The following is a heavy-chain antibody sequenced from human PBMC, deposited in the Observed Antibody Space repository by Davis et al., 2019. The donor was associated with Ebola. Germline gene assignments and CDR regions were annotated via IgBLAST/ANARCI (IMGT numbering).Heavy chain of an antibody. V-gene: IGHV3-30*04. CDR3: ASGLVGGQGGFDF. CDR1: GFTFSSYA. J-gene: IGHJ4*02. CDR2: ISYDGSNK. Sequence: GESLKISCAASGFTFSSYAMHWVRQAPGKGLEWVAVISYDGSNKYYADSVKGRFTVSRDNSKNTLYLQMNSLRPEDTAVYFCASGLVGGQGGFDFWGQGNLVTVSS. D-gene: IGHD1-26*01.